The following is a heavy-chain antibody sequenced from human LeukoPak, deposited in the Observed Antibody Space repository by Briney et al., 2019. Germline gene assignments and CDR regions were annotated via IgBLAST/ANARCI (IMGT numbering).Heavy chain of an antibody. D-gene: IGHD2-21*02. CDR2: ISGSGGST. Sequence: GGSLRLSCAASGFTFSSYAMSWVRQAPGKGQEWGSAISGSGGSTYYADSVKGRFTISRDNSKNTLYLQMNSLRAEDTAVYYCAPLGVTMWLDYWGQGTLVTVSS. V-gene: IGHV3-23*01. CDR3: APLGVTMWLDY. J-gene: IGHJ4*02. CDR1: GFTFSSYA.